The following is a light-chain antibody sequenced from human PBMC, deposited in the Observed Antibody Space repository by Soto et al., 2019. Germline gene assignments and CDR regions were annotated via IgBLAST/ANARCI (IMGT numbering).Light chain of an antibody. CDR2: DAS. CDR1: QSVSYS. CDR3: QHRTEWTPGAT. J-gene: IGKJ4*01. V-gene: IGKV3-11*01. Sequence: EIVLTQSPATLSLSPGERATLSCRASQSVSYSLAWYQQKHGQAPRLLIYDASNRATGIPARFSGSGSGTDFTLTISSLAPEDFAVYYCQHRTEWTPGATFGGGIKVEIK.